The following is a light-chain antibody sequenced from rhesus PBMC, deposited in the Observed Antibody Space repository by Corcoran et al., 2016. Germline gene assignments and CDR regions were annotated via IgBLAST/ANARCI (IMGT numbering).Light chain of an antibody. J-gene: IGKJ2*01. CDR2: GAS. Sequence: ETVVTQSPATLALSPGERATLSCRASQSVGSYLAWYQQKPGQAPRLRIYGASSRATGIPDRFSGSGSGTDFTLTISSLEPEDVGVYYCQQSSNLCSFGQGTKVEIK. V-gene: IGKV3-24*04. CDR3: QQSSNLCS. CDR1: QSVGSY.